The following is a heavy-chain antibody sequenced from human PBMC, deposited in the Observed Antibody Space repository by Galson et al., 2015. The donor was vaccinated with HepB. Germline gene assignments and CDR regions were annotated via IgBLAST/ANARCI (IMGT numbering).Heavy chain of an antibody. J-gene: IGHJ4*02. D-gene: IGHD3-22*01. Sequence: SLRLSCAASGFTFSSYAMSWVRQAPGKGLEWVSAISGSGGSTYYADSVKGRFTISRDNSKNTLYLQMNSLRAEDTAVYYCAKDKSVDYYYDSSGYFDYWGQGTLVTVSS. CDR1: GFTFSSYA. CDR2: ISGSGGST. V-gene: IGHV3-23*01. CDR3: AKDKSVDYYYDSSGYFDY.